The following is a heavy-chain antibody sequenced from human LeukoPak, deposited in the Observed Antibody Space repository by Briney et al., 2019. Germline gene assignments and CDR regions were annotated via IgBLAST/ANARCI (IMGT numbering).Heavy chain of an antibody. Sequence: GSLRLSCAASGFTFSSYAMRWVRQAPGKGLEWVSGTSGSGGSTYYAGSVKGRFTISRDNSKNTLYLQMNSLRVEDTAVYYCAKNGGSQCYSHLDSWGQGTLVTVSS. CDR1: GFTFSSYA. J-gene: IGHJ4*02. CDR3: AKNGGSQCYSHLDS. CDR2: TSGSGGST. D-gene: IGHD2-15*01. V-gene: IGHV3-23*01.